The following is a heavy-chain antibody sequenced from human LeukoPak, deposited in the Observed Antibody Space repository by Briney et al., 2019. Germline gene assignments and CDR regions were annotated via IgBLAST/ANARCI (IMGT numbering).Heavy chain of an antibody. Sequence: PSETLSLTCSVSGGSISSYYWSWIRQPAGKGLEWIARIHSSGTTNYNPSLNSRVTMSLDTSKNQFSLKLTSVTAADTAIYYCARDASWYPYNWFDPWGQGTLVTVPS. CDR2: IHSSGTT. V-gene: IGHV4-4*07. CDR1: GGSISSYY. D-gene: IGHD6-13*01. J-gene: IGHJ5*02. CDR3: ARDASWYPYNWFDP.